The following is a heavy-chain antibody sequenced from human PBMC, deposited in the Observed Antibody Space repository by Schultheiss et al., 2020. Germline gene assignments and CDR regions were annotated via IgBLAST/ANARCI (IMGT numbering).Heavy chain of an antibody. CDR3: ARDQTTVTTFGMDV. J-gene: IGHJ6*02. CDR1: GFTFSSYA. V-gene: IGHV3-30*04. CDR2: ISYDGSNK. Sequence: GGSLRLSCAASGFTFSSYAMHWVRQAPGKGLEWVAVISYDGSNKYYADSVKGRFTISRDNAKNSLYLQMNSLRAEDTAVYYCARDQTTVTTFGMDVWGQGTTVTV. D-gene: IGHD4-17*01.